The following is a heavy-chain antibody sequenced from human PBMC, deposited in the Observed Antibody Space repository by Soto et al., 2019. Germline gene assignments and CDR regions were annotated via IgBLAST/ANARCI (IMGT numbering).Heavy chain of an antibody. J-gene: IGHJ4*02. Sequence: EVQLLESGGGLVQPGGSLRLSCVVSGLTFSTYAMSWVRQAPGKGLQWVSGISGNDGSTYYGDSVKGRFTISRDNSRNTVYLQMRGLRAEDTAVYYCASRNYYASGTYYYYYFDFWGQGTLVTVSS. V-gene: IGHV3-23*01. CDR3: ASRNYYASGTYYYYYFDF. CDR1: GLTFSTYA. CDR2: ISGNDGST. D-gene: IGHD3-22*01.